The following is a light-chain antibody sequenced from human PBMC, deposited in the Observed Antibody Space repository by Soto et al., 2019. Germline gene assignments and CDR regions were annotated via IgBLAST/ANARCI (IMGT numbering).Light chain of an antibody. J-gene: IGKJ5*01. V-gene: IGKV3-15*01. Sequence: EIVMTQSPATLSVSPGERATLSCRASQSLRSNLAWYQQKPGQAPRLLIYGASTRATGIPARFSGSGSGTEFTLTISSLQSEEGAVYYCQQYKDLPPINFGQGKRLEIK. CDR3: QQYKDLPPIN. CDR2: GAS. CDR1: QSLRSN.